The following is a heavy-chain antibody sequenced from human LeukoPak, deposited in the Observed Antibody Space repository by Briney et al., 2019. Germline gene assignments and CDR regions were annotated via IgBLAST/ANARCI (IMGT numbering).Heavy chain of an antibody. V-gene: IGHV4-61*02. Sequence: SETLSLTCTVSGGSISSGSYYWSWIRQPAGKGLEWIGRIYTSGSTNYNPSLKSRVSISVDTSKNQFSLKLSSVTAADTAVYYCAKFTGDSGSYSPHDPFDIWGQGTMAIVSS. CDR1: GGSISSGSYY. CDR2: IYTSGST. CDR3: AKFTGDSGSYSPHDPFDI. D-gene: IGHD1-26*01. J-gene: IGHJ3*02.